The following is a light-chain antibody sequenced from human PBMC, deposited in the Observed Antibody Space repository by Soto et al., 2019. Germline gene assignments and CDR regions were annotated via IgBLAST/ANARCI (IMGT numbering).Light chain of an antibody. Sequence: EVVLTQSPVTLSLSPGERATLSCRASQSFRGLLAWYQQKPGQAPRLLIYDAYNRATGIPPRFSGSGSGTDFTLTISSLEPEDFAVYYCQQYGYSPITFGQGTRLEI. CDR2: DAY. V-gene: IGKV3-11*01. J-gene: IGKJ5*01. CDR1: QSFRGL. CDR3: QQYGYSPIT.